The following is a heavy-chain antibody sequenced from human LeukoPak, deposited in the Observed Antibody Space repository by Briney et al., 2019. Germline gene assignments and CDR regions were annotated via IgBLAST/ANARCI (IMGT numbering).Heavy chain of an antibody. J-gene: IGHJ1*01. D-gene: IGHD6-19*01. CDR2: IYSGGST. CDR3: ARHGYTSGWVRS. V-gene: IGHV3-53*01. CDR1: GFTFSSHS. Sequence: PGGSLRLSCAASGFTFSSHSMNWVRQAPGKGLEWVSVIYSGGSTYYADSVKGRFTISRDNSKNTLYLQMNSLRAEDTAVYYCARHGYTSGWVRSWGQGTLVTVST.